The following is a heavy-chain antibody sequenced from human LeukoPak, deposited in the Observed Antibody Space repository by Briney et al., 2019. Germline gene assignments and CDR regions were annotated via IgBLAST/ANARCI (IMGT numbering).Heavy chain of an antibody. V-gene: IGHV4-34*01. Sequence: PSETLSLTCTVYGRSFSGYYWSWIRQPPGKGLEWIGEMNHSGSTNYNPSLKSRVTISVDTSKNQFSLKLSSLTAADTAVYYCAGGLAAFYYFDYCGQGTLVTVSS. J-gene: IGHJ4*02. CDR1: GRSFSGYY. D-gene: IGHD6-13*01. CDR2: MNHSGST. CDR3: AGGLAAFYYFDY.